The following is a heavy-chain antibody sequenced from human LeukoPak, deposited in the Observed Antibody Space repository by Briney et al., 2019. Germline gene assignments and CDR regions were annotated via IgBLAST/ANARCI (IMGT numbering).Heavy chain of an antibody. J-gene: IGHJ4*02. CDR2: INPNSGGT. D-gene: IGHD6-19*01. Sequence: ASVKVSCKASGYTFTGYYMHWVRQAPGQGLXXMGWINPNSGGTNYAQKFQGRVTMTRDTSISTAYMELSRLRSDDTAVYYCAREGIAVAGTRNYFDYWGQGTLVTVSS. V-gene: IGHV1-2*02. CDR3: AREGIAVAGTRNYFDY. CDR1: GYTFTGYY.